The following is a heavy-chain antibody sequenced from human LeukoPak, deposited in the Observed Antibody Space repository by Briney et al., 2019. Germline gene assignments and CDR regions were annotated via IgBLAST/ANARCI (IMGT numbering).Heavy chain of an antibody. CDR3: ARATISDYYDLRDSYYFDY. CDR1: GFTFSSYS. D-gene: IGHD3-22*01. CDR2: ISSSSSTI. Sequence: GGSLRLSCAASGFTFSSYSMNWVRQAPGKGLEWVSYISSSSSTIYYADSVKGRFTISRDNAKNSLYLQMNSLRAEDTAVYYCARATISDYYDLRDSYYFDYWGQGTLVTVSS. V-gene: IGHV3-48*01. J-gene: IGHJ4*02.